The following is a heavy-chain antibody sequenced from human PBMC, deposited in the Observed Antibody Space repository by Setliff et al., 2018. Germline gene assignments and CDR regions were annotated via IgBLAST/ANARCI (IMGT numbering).Heavy chain of an antibody. J-gene: IGHJ4*02. Sequence: VASVKVSCKASGYTFTNYGITWVRQAPGQGLEWMGWINNYNFNTNYAQKLQGRVTMTTDTSTSTAYMELGSLTTDDTAVYYCARVESMVRGKNILRHFDYWGQGIQVTVSS. D-gene: IGHD3-10*01. CDR1: GYTFTNYG. CDR3: ARVESMVRGKNILRHFDY. V-gene: IGHV1-18*01. CDR2: INNYNFNT.